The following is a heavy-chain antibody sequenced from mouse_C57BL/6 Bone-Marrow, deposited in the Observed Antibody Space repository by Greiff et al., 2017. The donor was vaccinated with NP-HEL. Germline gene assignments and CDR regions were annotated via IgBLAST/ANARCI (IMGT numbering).Heavy chain of an antibody. CDR2: INPSSGYT. CDR1: GYTFTSYW. J-gene: IGHJ3*01. CDR3: ARGDYDWFAY. V-gene: IGHV1-7*01. Sequence: VQLQQSGAELAKPGASVKLSCKASGYTFTSYWMHWVKQRPGQGLEWIGYINPSSGYTKSNQKFQDKATWTADKSSSTAYMQLSSLTYEDSAVYYCARGDYDWFAYWGQGTLVTVSA. D-gene: IGHD2-4*01.